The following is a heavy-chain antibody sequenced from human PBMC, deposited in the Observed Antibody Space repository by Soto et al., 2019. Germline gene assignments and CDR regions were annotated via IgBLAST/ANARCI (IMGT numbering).Heavy chain of an antibody. CDR1: GGSFSGYY. V-gene: IGHV4-34*01. D-gene: IGHD2-8*02. J-gene: IGHJ4*02. Sequence: SETLSLTCAVYGGSFSGYYWTWIRQPPGTGLEWIGEINHSGSTNYNPSLKSRVTISVDTSKNQFSLKLTSVTAADTAVYYCARDNLTGSFDYWGQGTLVTVYS. CDR2: INHSGST. CDR3: ARDNLTGSFDY.